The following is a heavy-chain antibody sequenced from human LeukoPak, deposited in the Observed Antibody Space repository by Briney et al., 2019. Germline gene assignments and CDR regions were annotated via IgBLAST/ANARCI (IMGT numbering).Heavy chain of an antibody. Sequence: PSETLSLTCTVSGGSISNHYWNWIRQPPGKGLQWICYIYRSGSTDYNPSLKSRVSISVDMSKNQFSLKLTSVTAADTAVYYCARDGEADYSDTAGLLFDYWGQGALVTVSS. CDR2: IYRSGST. CDR1: GGSISNHY. D-gene: IGHD3-22*01. CDR3: ARDGEADYSDTAGLLFDY. V-gene: IGHV4-59*11. J-gene: IGHJ4*02.